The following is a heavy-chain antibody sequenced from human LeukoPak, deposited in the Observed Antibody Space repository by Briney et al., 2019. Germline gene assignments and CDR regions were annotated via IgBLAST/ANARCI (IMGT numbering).Heavy chain of an antibody. V-gene: IGHV4-61*02. CDR3: ARDGGYKRFEP. J-gene: IGHJ5*02. Sequence: SETLSLTCTVSGGSINSVDYYWSWIRQPAGKALEWIGRMYNSVTTNYNPSINYNPSLKSRATISVDTSKNQFSLNLTSVTAADTAVYYCARDGGYKRFEPWGQGTLVTVSS. D-gene: IGHD5-18*01. CDR1: GGSINSVDYY. CDR2: MYNSVTTNYNPSI.